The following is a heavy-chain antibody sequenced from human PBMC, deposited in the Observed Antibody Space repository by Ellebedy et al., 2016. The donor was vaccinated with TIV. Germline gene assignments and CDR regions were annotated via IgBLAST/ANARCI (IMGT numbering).Heavy chain of an antibody. CDR3: ARDRHCVGGRCYSV. CDR1: GFTVNNNY. V-gene: IGHV3-53*01. CDR2: IYSGGDR. Sequence: GESLKISCAASGFTVNNNYMRWFRQAPGKGLEGVSLIYSGGDRYYADSVKGRFTISRDNSNNTVYLQMNSLRVEDTAVYYCARDRHCVGGRCYSVWGQGTLVTVSS. J-gene: IGHJ4*02. D-gene: IGHD2-15*01.